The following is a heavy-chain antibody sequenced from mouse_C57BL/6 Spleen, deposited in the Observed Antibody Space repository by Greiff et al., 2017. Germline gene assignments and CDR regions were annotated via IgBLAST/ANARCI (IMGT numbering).Heavy chain of an antibody. CDR3: AMGGNYYFDD. J-gene: IGHJ2*01. V-gene: IGHV1-69*01. CDR1: GYTFTSYW. CDR2: IDPSDSYT. Sequence: QVQLQQPGAELVMPGASVKLSCKASGYTFTSYWMHWVKQRPGQGLEWIGEIDPSDSYTNYNQKFKGKSTLTVDKSSSTAYMQLSSLTSEDSAVYYSAMGGNYYFDDWGQGTTLTVSS. D-gene: IGHD2-1*01.